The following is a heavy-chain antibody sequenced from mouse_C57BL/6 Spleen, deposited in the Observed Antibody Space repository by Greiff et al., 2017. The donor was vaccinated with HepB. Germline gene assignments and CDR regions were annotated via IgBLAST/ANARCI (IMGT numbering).Heavy chain of an antibody. D-gene: IGHD2-4*01. J-gene: IGHJ2*01. CDR2: IYPGDGDT. CDR3: ARLGGTYDYDGDY. V-gene: IGHV1-80*01. CDR1: GYAFSSYW. Sequence: VKLMESGAELVKPGASVKISCKASGYAFSSYWMNWVKQRPGKGLEWIGQIYPGDGDTNYNGKFKGKATLTADKSSSTAYMQLSSLTSEDSAVYFCARLGGTYDYDGDYWGQGTTLTVSS.